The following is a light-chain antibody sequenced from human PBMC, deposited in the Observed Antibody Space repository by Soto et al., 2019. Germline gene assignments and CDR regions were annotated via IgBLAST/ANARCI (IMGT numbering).Light chain of an antibody. J-gene: IGKJ1*01. CDR1: QSVSSSY. CDR3: QQYGSSPKT. CDR2: GAS. Sequence: EIVLTQSPGTLSLCPGERATLSCRASQSVSSSYLAWYQQKPGQAPRLLIYGASSRATGIPDRFSGSGSGTDFTLTISRLEPEDFAVYYSQQYGSSPKTFGQRTKVEIK. V-gene: IGKV3-20*01.